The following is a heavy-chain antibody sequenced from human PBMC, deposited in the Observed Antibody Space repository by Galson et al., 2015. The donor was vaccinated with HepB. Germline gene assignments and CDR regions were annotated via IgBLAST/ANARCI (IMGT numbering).Heavy chain of an antibody. D-gene: IGHD2-2*01. CDR3: ARSVVPASTRGFDY. CDR1: GFTFSSYA. J-gene: IGHJ4*02. V-gene: IGHV3-30*04. Sequence: SLRLSCAASGFTFSSYAMHWVRQAPGKGLERVAVISYDGSNKYYADSVKGRFTISRDNSKNTLYLQMNSLRAEDTAVYYCARSVVPASTRGFDYWGQGTLVTVSS. CDR2: ISYDGSNK.